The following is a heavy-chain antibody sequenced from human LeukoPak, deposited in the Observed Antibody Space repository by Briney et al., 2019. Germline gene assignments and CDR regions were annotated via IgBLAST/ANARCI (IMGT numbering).Heavy chain of an antibody. D-gene: IGHD6-13*01. CDR1: GGSFSGYY. V-gene: IGHV4-34*01. CDR2: INHSGST. CDR3: ARGVGSSSWNGPRRAFDI. J-gene: IGHJ3*02. Sequence: PSETLSLTCAVYGGSFSGYYWSWIRQPPGKGLEWIGEINHSGSTNYNPSLKSRVTISVDTSKNQFSLKLSSVTAADTAVYYCARGVGSSSWNGPRRAFDIWGQGTMVTVSS.